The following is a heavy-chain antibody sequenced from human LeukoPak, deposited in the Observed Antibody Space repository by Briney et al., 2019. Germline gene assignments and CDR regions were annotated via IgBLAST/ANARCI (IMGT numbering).Heavy chain of an antibody. CDR2: INSDGSST. J-gene: IGHJ6*03. CDR3: ARVLSGRGSLYDYYYYMDV. V-gene: IGHV3-74*01. Sequence: GGSLRLSCAASGFTFSSYWMHWVRQAPGKGLVWVSRINSDGSSTSYADSVKGRFTISRDISKNTLYLQMNSLRAEDTAVYYCARVLSGRGSLYDYYYYMDVWGKGTTVTISS. CDR1: GFTFSSYW. D-gene: IGHD3-10*01.